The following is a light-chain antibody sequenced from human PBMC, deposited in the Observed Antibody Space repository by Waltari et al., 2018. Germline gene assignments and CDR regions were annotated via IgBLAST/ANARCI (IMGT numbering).Light chain of an antibody. CDR3: SSYTSTNTII. CDR1: VTDICYDNF. V-gene: IGLV2-14*03. J-gene: IGLJ2*01. CDR2: DVS. Sequence: QSALAQSASVPGSPGQSIPLPCTATVTDICYDNFLPWYQQHPGKAPKLLIFDVSRWSSGVSHRFSGSKSGNTASLTISGLQAEDEADYYCSSYTSTNTIIFGGGTKVTVL.